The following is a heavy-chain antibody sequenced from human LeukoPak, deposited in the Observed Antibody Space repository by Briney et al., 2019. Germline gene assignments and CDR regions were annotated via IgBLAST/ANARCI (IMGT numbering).Heavy chain of an antibody. Sequence: TGGSPRLSCAASGFTFSSYWMHWVRQAPGKGLVWVSRINTDGSSTSYADSVKGRFTISRDNSKNTLYLQMNSLRAEDTAVYYCAKSPYGSGSYFDYWGQGTLVTVSS. CDR3: AKSPYGSGSYFDY. D-gene: IGHD3-10*01. CDR2: INTDGSST. V-gene: IGHV3-74*01. J-gene: IGHJ4*02. CDR1: GFTFSSYW.